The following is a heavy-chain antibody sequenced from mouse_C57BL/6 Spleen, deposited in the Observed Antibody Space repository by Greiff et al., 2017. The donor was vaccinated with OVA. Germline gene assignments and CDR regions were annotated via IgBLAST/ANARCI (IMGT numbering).Heavy chain of an antibody. Sequence: VKVVESGAELVRPGTSVKMSCKASGYTFTNYWIGWAKQRPGHGLEWIGDIYPGGGYTNYNEKFKGKATLTADKSSSTAYLQFSSLTSEDSAIYYCAKLLGHHFDVWGTGTTLTVSS. V-gene: IGHV1-63*01. CDR2: IYPGGGYT. J-gene: IGHJ1*03. D-gene: IGHD4-1*01. CDR3: AKLLGHHFDV. CDR1: GYTFTNYW.